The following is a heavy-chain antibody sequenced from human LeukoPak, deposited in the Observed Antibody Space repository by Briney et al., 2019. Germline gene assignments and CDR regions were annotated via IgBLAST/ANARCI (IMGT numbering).Heavy chain of an antibody. CDR3: AKEDNDFWSGQRD. CDR1: GFTFSSYG. Sequence: GRSLRLFCAASGFTFSSYGMHWDRQAPGKGLEWVAVISYDGSNKYYADSVKGRFTISRDNSKNTLYLQMNSLRAEDTAVYYCAKEDNDFWSGQRDWGQGTLVTVSS. CDR2: ISYDGSNK. D-gene: IGHD3-3*01. J-gene: IGHJ4*02. V-gene: IGHV3-30*18.